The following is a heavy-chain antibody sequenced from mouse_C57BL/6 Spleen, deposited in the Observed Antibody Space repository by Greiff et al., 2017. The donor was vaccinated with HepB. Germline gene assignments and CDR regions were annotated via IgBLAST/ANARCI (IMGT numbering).Heavy chain of an antibody. CDR1: GFTFSSYG. V-gene: IGHV5-6*02. CDR2: ISSGGSYT. J-gene: IGHJ3*01. Sequence: DVMLVESGGDLVKPGGSLKLSCAASGFTFSSYGMSWVRQTPDKRLEWVATISSGGSYTYYPDSVKGRFTISRDNAKNTLYLQMSSLKSEDTAMYYCARAGDGYYPAWFAYWGQGTLVTVSA. D-gene: IGHD2-3*01. CDR3: ARAGDGYYPAWFAY.